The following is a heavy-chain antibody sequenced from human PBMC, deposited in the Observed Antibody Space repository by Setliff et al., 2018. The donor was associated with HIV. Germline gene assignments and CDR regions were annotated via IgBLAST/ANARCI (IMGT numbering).Heavy chain of an antibody. CDR1: GDSISSTTYS. D-gene: IGHD3-22*01. CDR2: IYTSGNA. V-gene: IGHV4-31*03. CDR3: AADTGFYFDSTGYSTAFDI. Sequence: SETLSLTCTVSGDSISSTTYSWNWIRQLPGKGLEWIGHIYTSGNADYNPSLKSRLSISVDTSKKHFSLKLSSVTAADTAVYYCAADTGFYFDSTGYSTAFDIWGPGTMVTVS. J-gene: IGHJ3*02.